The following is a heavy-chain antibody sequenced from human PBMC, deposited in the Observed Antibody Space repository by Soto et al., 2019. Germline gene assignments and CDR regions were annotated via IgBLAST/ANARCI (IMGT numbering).Heavy chain of an antibody. CDR1: GFTFSSSA. J-gene: IGHJ4*02. Sequence: EVQLLESGGGLVQPGGSLRLSCAASGFTFSSSAMSWVRRAPGAGMEWVSAITGGGGGTYYADSVKGRFTISRDNSKNTLYLQMNSLRAEDTAVYYCAKGSGSARPYYVDYWGQGTLVTVSS. CDR3: AKGSGSARPYYVDY. CDR2: ITGGGGGT. V-gene: IGHV3-23*01. D-gene: IGHD2-2*01.